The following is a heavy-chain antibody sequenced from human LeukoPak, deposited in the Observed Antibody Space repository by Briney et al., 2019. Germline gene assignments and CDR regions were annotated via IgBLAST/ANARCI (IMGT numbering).Heavy chain of an antibody. CDR3: AKDRAFGQFLWGNDY. Sequence: PGGSLRLSCAASGFTFSRYGMHWVRQAPGKGLEWVAFIRNDGSDKYYAVSVKGRFTISRDNSKNTLYLQMNSLRAEDTALYYCAKDRAFGQFLWGNDYWGQGTLVTVSS. V-gene: IGHV3-30*02. CDR2: IRNDGSDK. CDR1: GFTFSRYG. J-gene: IGHJ4*02. D-gene: IGHD3-10*01.